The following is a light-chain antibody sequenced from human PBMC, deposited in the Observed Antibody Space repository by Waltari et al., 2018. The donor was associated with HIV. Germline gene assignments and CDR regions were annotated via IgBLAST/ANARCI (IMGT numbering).Light chain of an antibody. CDR1: QSVLYSSNNKNY. Sequence: DIVMTQSPDSLAVSLGERANINCKSSQSVLYSSNNKNYLAWYQQKPGQPPNLLIYWASTRESGVPDRFSGSGSGTDFTLTISSLQAEDVAVYYCQQYYSTPNTFGQGTKLEIK. V-gene: IGKV4-1*01. CDR3: QQYYSTPNT. J-gene: IGKJ2*01. CDR2: WAS.